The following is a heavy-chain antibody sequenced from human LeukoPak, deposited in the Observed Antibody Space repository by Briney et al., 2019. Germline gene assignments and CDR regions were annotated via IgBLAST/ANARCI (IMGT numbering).Heavy chain of an antibody. CDR1: GGSFSGYY. V-gene: IGHV4-34*01. Sequence: KPSETLSLTCAVYGGSFSGYYWSWIRQPPGKGLEWIGEINHSGSTNYNPSLKSRVTISVDKSKNQFSLKLSSVTAADTAVYYCARENCSSTSCKLYYGMDVWGQGTTVTVSS. CDR2: INHSGST. J-gene: IGHJ6*02. D-gene: IGHD2-2*01. CDR3: ARENCSSTSCKLYYGMDV.